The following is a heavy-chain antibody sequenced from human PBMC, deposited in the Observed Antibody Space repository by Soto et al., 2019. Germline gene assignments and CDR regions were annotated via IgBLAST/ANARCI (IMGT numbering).Heavy chain of an antibody. V-gene: IGHV4-30-2*01. CDR1: GGSISSGGYS. Sequence: QLQLQESGSGLVKPSQTLSLTCAVSGGSISSGGYSWSWIRQPPGKGLEWIGYIYHSGSTYYNPSHMGRVTISVDRSKNQFSLKLRSVTAADSAVYYCAGVRGPYCGGECYPPTPNWFDPWGQGTLVTVSS. J-gene: IGHJ5*02. CDR2: IYHSGST. D-gene: IGHD2-21*01. CDR3: AGVRGPYCGGECYPPTPNWFDP.